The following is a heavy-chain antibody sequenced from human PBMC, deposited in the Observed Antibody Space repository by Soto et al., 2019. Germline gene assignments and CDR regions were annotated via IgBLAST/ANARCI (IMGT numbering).Heavy chain of an antibody. CDR1: GFTFSSYA. D-gene: IGHD2-15*01. Sequence: EVQLLESGGGLVQPGGSLRLSCAASGFTFSSYAMSWVRQAPGKGLEWVSAISGSAATTFYADSVKGRFTVSRDNSKNTLYLQMNSLRAEDTAVYYCARGPRYCSGYSCDYYMDGWGKGTTVTVSS. CDR3: ARGPRYCSGYSCDYYMDG. CDR2: ISGSAATT. V-gene: IGHV3-23*01. J-gene: IGHJ6*03.